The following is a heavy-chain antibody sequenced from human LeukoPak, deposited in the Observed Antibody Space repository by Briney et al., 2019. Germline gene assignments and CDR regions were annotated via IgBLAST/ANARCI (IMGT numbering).Heavy chain of an antibody. CDR1: GFTVSSNF. D-gene: IGHD6-13*01. J-gene: IGHJ4*02. CDR3: AKDLRQLARECYFDY. CDR2: IYSGGST. Sequence: GGTLRLSCAASGFTVSSNFLSWVRQPPGKGLEWVSDIYSGGSTYYADSVKGRFTISRDNSKNTLYLQMNSLRAEDTAVYYCAKDLRQLARECYFDYWGQGTLVTVPS. V-gene: IGHV3-53*05.